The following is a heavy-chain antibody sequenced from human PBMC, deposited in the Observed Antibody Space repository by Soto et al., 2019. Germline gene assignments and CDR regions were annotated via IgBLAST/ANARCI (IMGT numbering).Heavy chain of an antibody. CDR3: AGLIDYYDSSGYLMDV. D-gene: IGHD3-22*01. CDR2: INHSGST. J-gene: IGHJ6*02. V-gene: IGHV4-34*01. CDR1: CGSFSGYY. Sequence: SDTLSLTCAVYCGSFSGYYWSWIRQPPGKGLEWIGEINHSGSTNYNPSLKSRVTISVDTSKNQFSLKLSSVTAADTAVYYCAGLIDYYDSSGYLMDVWGQGTTVTVS.